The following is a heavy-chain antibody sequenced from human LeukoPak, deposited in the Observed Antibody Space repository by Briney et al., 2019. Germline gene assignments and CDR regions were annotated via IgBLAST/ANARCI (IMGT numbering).Heavy chain of an antibody. V-gene: IGHV7-4-1*02. CDR3: ARSGLWFGELEDPFDY. D-gene: IGHD3-10*01. CDR1: GYTFTSYA. CDR2: INTNTGNP. Sequence: ASVKVSCKASGYTFTSYAMNWVRQAPGQGLEWMGWINTNTGNPTYAQGFTGRFVFSLDTSVSTAYLQISSLKAEDTAVYYCARSGLWFGELEDPFDYWGQGTLVTVSS. J-gene: IGHJ4*02.